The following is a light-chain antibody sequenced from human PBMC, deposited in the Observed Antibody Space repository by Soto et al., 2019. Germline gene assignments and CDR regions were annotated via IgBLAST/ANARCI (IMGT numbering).Light chain of an antibody. CDR1: QSVGSN. CDR3: QQYQNWPPWT. J-gene: IGKJ1*01. Sequence: EIVMTQSPATLSVSPGKTATLSCRASQSVGSNLAWYQQRPGQAPRLLIYGASTRATGIPARFSGSGSRTEFTLTISSLQSEDFAVYYCQQYQNWPPWTFGQGTKVEIK. CDR2: GAS. V-gene: IGKV3-15*01.